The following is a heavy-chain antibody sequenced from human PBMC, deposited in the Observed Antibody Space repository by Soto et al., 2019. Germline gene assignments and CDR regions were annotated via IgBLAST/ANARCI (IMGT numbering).Heavy chain of an antibody. CDR2: ISSRSTYI. CDR3: ARAVGDSGDYSNY. D-gene: IGHD4-17*01. V-gene: IGHV3-21*01. J-gene: IGHJ4*02. Sequence: EVQLVESGGGLVKPGGSLRLSCAASGFTFITFTMNWVRQAPGKGLEWVSSISSRSTYIYFADSVKGRFTTSRDNAANSLYLQINSLRAEDTAVYYCARAVGDSGDYSNYWGQGTLVTVSS. CDR1: GFTFITFT.